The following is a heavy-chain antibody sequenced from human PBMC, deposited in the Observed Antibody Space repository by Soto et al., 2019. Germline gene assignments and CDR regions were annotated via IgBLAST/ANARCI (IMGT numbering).Heavy chain of an antibody. Sequence: PGGSLRLSCAASGFTFYHFSMNWVRQATGKGLEWFAPMDDHGVNQXYAFSVKCRFTVSRDTSKDNLELQVNSLRAEGTDVFFCVSWVSDQFDYWGQGTLVTVSS. CDR3: VSWVSDQFDY. V-gene: IGHV3-23*01. CDR2: MDDHGVNQ. J-gene: IGHJ4*02. CDR1: GFTFYHFS. D-gene: IGHD2-2*01.